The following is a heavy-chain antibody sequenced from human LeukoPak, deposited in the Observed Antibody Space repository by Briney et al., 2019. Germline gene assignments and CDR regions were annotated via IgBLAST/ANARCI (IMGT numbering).Heavy chain of an antibody. J-gene: IGHJ5*02. D-gene: IGHD2-2*03. Sequence: SGPTLVKPTQTLTLTCTLSGFSLSTSGVGVAWMRQSPGQAPEWLAVTYWNDDQRYSPSLKSRLTITKDTSKNQVVLTMTNMDPADTATYHCAHNGLYHWGQGTPVTVSS. CDR1: GFSLSTSGVG. CDR3: AHNGLYH. V-gene: IGHV2-5*01. CDR2: TYWNDDQ.